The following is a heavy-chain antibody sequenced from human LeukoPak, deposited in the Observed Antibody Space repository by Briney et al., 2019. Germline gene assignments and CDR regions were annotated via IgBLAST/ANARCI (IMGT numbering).Heavy chain of an antibody. V-gene: IGHV3-7*01. CDR2: IRQDGGEK. Sequence: GGSLRLSCAASGFTFRSHYMSWVRQTPGKGLEWVANIRQDGGEKHYVDSVKGRFTISRHNAKDSLYLQMNSLSARDQAVYYCSRDQGSLPFDSGGQGTRVTVSS. CDR1: GFTFRSHY. CDR3: SRDQGSLPFDS. D-gene: IGHD6-13*01. J-gene: IGHJ4*02.